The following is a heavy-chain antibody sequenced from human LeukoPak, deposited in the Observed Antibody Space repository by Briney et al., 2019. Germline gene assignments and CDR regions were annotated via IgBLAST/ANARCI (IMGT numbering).Heavy chain of an antibody. CDR3: SKAYYSSGYYHFDY. CDR2: ISWNSGSI. V-gene: IGHV3-9*01. CDR1: GFTFDDYA. D-gene: IGHD3-22*01. J-gene: IGHJ4*02. Sequence: GRSLRLSCAASGFTFDDYAMHWVRQAPGKGLEWVSGISWNSGSIGYADSVKGRFTISRDNAKNSLYPQMNSLRAEDTAVYYCSKAYYSSGYYHFDYWGQGTLVTVSS.